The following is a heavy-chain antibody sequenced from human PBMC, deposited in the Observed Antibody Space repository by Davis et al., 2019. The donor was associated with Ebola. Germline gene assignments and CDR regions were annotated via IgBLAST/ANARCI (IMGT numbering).Heavy chain of an antibody. J-gene: IGHJ4*02. V-gene: IGHV4-59*01. D-gene: IGHD6-19*01. CDR2: IYYSGNT. CDR1: GGSISNYY. Sequence: MPSETLSLTCTVSGGSISNYYWSWIRQPPGKGLEWIGYIYYSGNTNYNPSLESRVTISVDTSKNQFSLKLSSVTAADTAVYYCAREGSSGWYGVGYWGQGTLVTVSS. CDR3: AREGSSGWYGVGY.